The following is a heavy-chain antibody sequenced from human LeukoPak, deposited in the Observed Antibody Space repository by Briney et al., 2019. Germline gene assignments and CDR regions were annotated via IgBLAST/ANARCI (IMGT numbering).Heavy chain of an antibody. Sequence: SVKVSCKASGYTFTSYGINWVRQAPGQGLEWMGRIIPILDTPNYAQKFQGRVTITADKSTSTAYMELSSLRSEDTAVYYCARDLTSYYYDNNGAFDFWGQGTLVTVSS. CDR1: GYTFTSYG. CDR2: IIPILDTP. V-gene: IGHV1-69*04. CDR3: ARDLTSYYYDNNGAFDF. J-gene: IGHJ4*02. D-gene: IGHD3-22*01.